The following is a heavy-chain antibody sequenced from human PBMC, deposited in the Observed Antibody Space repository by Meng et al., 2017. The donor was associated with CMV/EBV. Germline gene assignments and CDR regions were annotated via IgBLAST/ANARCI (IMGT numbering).Heavy chain of an antibody. CDR3: ARYNDDRSGYRN. V-gene: IGHV1-2*02. D-gene: IGHD3-22*01. CDR2: INPNSGGT. Sequence: ASVKVSCKASGYTFTGYYMHWVRQAPGQGLEWMGWINPNSGGTNYAQKFQGRVTMTRDTSISTAYMELSRLRSDDTAVYYCARYNDDRSGYRNWGQGTLVTVSS. J-gene: IGHJ4*02. CDR1: GYTFTGYY.